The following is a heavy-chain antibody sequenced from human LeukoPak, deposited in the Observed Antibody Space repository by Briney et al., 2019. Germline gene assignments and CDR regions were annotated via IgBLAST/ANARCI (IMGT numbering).Heavy chain of an antibody. CDR3: AGDRVLNDAFDI. CDR1: GGSISSYY. Sequence: PSETLSLTRTVSGGSISSYYWSWIRQPPGKGLEWIGYIYYSGSTNYNPSLKSRVTISVDTSKNQFSLKLSSVTAADTAVYYCAGDRVLNDAFDIWGQGTMVTVAS. CDR2: IYYSGST. V-gene: IGHV4-59*01. J-gene: IGHJ3*02.